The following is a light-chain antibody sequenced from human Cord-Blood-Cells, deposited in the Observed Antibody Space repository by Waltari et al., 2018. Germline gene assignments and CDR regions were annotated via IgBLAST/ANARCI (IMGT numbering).Light chain of an antibody. CDR3: SSYTSSSTFGV. CDR2: DVS. V-gene: IGLV2-14*01. J-gene: IGLJ1*01. CDR1: SSDVGGYNY. Sequence: QSALTQPASVSGSPGQSITISCTGTSSDVGGYNYVSWYQQHPGKAPKLMIYDVSKRPSGVSSRFSGSKSGNTASLTISGLQAEDEADYYCSSYTSSSTFGVFGTGTKVTVL.